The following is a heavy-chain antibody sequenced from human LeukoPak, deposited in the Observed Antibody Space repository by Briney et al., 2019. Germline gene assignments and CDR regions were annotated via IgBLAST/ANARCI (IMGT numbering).Heavy chain of an antibody. V-gene: IGHV1-8*01. CDR1: GYTFTSYD. Sequence: ASVKVSCKASGYTFTSYDINWVRQATGQGLEWMGWMNPNSGNTGYAQKFQGRVTMTRNTSISTAYMELSSLRAEDTAIYYCANLRDLDYFDYWGQGTLVTVSS. CDR2: MNPNSGNT. J-gene: IGHJ4*02. CDR3: ANLRDLDYFDY.